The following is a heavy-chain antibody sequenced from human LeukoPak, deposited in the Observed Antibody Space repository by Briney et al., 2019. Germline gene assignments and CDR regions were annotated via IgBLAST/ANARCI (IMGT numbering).Heavy chain of an antibody. CDR3: AGAFPSNYYYYYYGMDV. CDR1: GGSISSSNW. J-gene: IGHJ6*02. Sequence: PSETLSLTCAVSGGSISSSNWWSWVRQPPGKGLEWIGEIYHSGSTNYNPSLKSRVTISVDKSKNQFSLKLSSVTAADTAVYYCAGAFPSNYYYYYYGMDVWGQGTTVTVSS. CDR2: IYHSGST. V-gene: IGHV4-4*02. D-gene: IGHD1-1*01.